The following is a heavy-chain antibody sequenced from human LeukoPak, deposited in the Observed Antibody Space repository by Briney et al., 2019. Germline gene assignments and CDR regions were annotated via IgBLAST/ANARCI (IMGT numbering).Heavy chain of an antibody. CDR1: GYTFTGYY. J-gene: IGHJ4*02. CDR2: INPNSGGT. Sequence: GASVKVSCKASGYTFTGYYMHWVRQAPGQGLEWMRWINPNSGGTNYAQKFQGRVTMTRDTSISTAYMELSRLRSDDTAVYYCAREVVELGALDYWGQGTLVTVSS. CDR3: AREVVELGALDY. D-gene: IGHD7-27*01. V-gene: IGHV1-2*02.